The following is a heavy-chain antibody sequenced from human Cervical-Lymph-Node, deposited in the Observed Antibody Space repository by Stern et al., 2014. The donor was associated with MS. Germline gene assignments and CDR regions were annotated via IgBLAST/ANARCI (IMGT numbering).Heavy chain of an antibody. CDR1: GYTFTGYY. CDR3: ARGFGGYEAY. V-gene: IGHV1-2*02. J-gene: IGHJ4*02. D-gene: IGHD5-12*01. Sequence: VQLVESGAEVKKPGASVKVSCKASGYTFTGYYMHWVRQAPGQGLEWMGWISPSSGGTNYAQNFQGRVTVTRDTSISTAYMELSSLRSDDTAVYYCARGFGGYEAYWGQGTLVTVS. CDR2: ISPSSGGT.